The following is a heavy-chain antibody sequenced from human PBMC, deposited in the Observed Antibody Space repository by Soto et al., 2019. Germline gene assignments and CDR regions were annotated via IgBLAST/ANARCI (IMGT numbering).Heavy chain of an antibody. CDR1: GYTFTSHY. D-gene: IGHD2-15*01. CDR3: ARDQVAGTYYFDY. Sequence: GASVKVSCKASGYTFTSHYMHWVRQAPGQGLELMGIINPSGGSTTYAQKFQGRVTMTRDTSTSTVYMELSSLRSEDTAVYYCARDQVAGTYYFDYWGQGTLVTVYS. J-gene: IGHJ4*02. CDR2: INPSGGST. V-gene: IGHV1-46*01.